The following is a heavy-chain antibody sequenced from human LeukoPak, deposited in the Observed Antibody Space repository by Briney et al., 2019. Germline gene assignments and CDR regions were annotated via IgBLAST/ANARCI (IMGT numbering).Heavy chain of an antibody. CDR1: GXXXXXXX. Sequence: GALRLSCAASGXXXXXXXXXXXXXXXXXXXXWVSAISGSGGSTYYADSVKGRFTISRDNSKNTLYLQMNSLRAEDTAVYYCAKDSKWLVRHWGQGTLVTVSS. D-gene: IGHD6-19*01. V-gene: IGHV3-23*01. J-gene: IGHJ4*02. CDR3: AKDSKWLVRH. CDR2: ISGSGGST.